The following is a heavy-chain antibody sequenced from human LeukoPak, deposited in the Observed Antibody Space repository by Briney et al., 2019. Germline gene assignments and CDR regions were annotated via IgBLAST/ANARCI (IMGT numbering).Heavy chain of an antibody. CDR2: ISYDGSNK. CDR1: GFTFSSYA. Sequence: GGSLRLSCAASGFTFSSYAMHWVRQAPGKGLEWVAVISYDGSNKYYADSVKGRFTISRDNSKNTLYLQMNSLRAEDTAVYYCAREITMIVVYYGMDVWGQGTTVTVSS. J-gene: IGHJ6*02. V-gene: IGHV3-30-3*01. D-gene: IGHD3-22*01. CDR3: AREITMIVVYYGMDV.